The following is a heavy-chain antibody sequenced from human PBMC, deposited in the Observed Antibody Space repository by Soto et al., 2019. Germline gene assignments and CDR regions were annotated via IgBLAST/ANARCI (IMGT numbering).Heavy chain of an antibody. Sequence: QVQLVQSGPEVKKPGASVKVSCKASGYTFSNFGISWVRQAPGQGPEWMGWISTSDANTNYAQRLHDRVSMTIDTSTTTAYMELRSLTFDDTAVYYCARWACAFNDWYFGALDIWGQGTLVTVSS. D-gene: IGHD2-21*01. V-gene: IGHV1-18*04. CDR3: ARWACAFNDWYFGALDI. CDR1: GYTFSNFG. J-gene: IGHJ3*02. CDR2: ISTSDANT.